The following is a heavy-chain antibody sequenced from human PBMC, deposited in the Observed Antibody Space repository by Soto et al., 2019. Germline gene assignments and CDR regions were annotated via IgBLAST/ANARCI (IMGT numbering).Heavy chain of an antibody. CDR3: ARDRAIEGTTIYFYGMDV. CDR1: GGSIRNYY. V-gene: IGHV4-59*01. J-gene: IGHJ6*02. D-gene: IGHD1-26*01. CDR2: ISYSGST. Sequence: QVQLQESGPGLVKPSETLSLTCTVSGGSIRNYYWSWIRQPPGKGLEWLGYISYSGSTNYNPSLKCRVTISVDTSKNLFSLRLSSVSAAVTALYYCARDRAIEGTTIYFYGMDVWGQGTTVTVSS.